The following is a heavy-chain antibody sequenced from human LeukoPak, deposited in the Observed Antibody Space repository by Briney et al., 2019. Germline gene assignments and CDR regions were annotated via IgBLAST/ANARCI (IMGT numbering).Heavy chain of an antibody. V-gene: IGHV4-39*07. D-gene: IGHD4-17*01. CDR1: GGSISSSSYY. J-gene: IGHJ4*02. Sequence: SETLSLTCTVSGGSISSSSYYWGWIRQPPGKGLEWIGSIYYSGSTYYNPSLKSRVTISVDTSKNQFSLKLSSVTAADTAVYYCARGGDYGYFDYWGQGTLVTVSS. CDR2: IYYSGST. CDR3: ARGGDYGYFDY.